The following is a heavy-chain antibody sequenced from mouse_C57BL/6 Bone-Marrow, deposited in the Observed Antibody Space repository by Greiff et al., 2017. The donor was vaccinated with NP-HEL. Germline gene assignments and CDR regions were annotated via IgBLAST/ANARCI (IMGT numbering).Heavy chain of an antibody. CDR1: GFSLTSYG. CDR2: IWSGGGS. V-gene: IGHV2-2*01. Sequence: QVQLQQSGPGLVQPSQSLSITCTVSGFSLTSYGVHWVRQSPGKGLEWLGVIWSGGGSDYNAAFISSLSISKDNSKSQVFFKMNSLQADDTAIYYCARNYYGSSYEGFYFDDWGKGTTLTVAS. J-gene: IGHJ2*01. CDR3: ARNYYGSSYEGFYFDD. D-gene: IGHD1-1*01.